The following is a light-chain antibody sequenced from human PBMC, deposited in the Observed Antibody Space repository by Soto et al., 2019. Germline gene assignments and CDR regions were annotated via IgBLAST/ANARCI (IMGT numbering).Light chain of an antibody. Sequence: QYVLTHPASVAGSPRQSITISCLGTSSDARGSNYISWYQQHPGKAHKIMIYEVSNRPSGVSNRFSGSKSGNTASLTISWLQAEDEADYYCSSYTSSSTPYVFGTGTKVTVL. V-gene: IGLV2-14*01. CDR2: EVS. J-gene: IGLJ1*01. CDR1: SSDARGSNY. CDR3: SSYTSSSTPYV.